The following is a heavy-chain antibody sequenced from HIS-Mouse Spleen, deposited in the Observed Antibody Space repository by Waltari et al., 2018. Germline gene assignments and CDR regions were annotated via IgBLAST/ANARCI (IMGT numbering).Heavy chain of an antibody. CDR1: GGPIRSSSYH. CDR3: AREIPYSSSWYDWYFDL. CDR2: IYYSGST. V-gene: IGHV4-39*07. J-gene: IGHJ2*01. Sequence: QLQLQESGPGLVKPSETLSLTCPVSGGPIRSSSYHLGWIRQPPGKGLEWIGSIYYSGSTYYNPSLKSRVTISVDTSKNQFSLKLSSVTAADTAVYYCAREIPYSSSWYDWYFDLWGRGTLVTVSS. D-gene: IGHD6-13*01.